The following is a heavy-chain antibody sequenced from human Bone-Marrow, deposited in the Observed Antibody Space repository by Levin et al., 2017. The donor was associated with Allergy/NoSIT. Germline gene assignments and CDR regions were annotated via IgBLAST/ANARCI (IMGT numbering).Heavy chain of an antibody. J-gene: IGHJ6*02. Sequence: SQTLSLTCTVSGGSIGSYYWSWIRQPPGKGLEWIGYIYYSGSADYNPSLRSRVSMSVDSSKNQFSLRLTSVTAADSAVYYCARDRLYNIMTGNYYDYGVDVWGQGTTVTVSS. V-gene: IGHV4-59*12. CDR2: IYYSGSA. D-gene: IGHD3-9*01. CDR3: ARDRLYNIMTGNYYDYGVDV. CDR1: GGSIGSYY.